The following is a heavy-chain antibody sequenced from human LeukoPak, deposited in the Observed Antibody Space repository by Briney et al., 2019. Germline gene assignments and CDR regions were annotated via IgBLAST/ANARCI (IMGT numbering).Heavy chain of an antibody. J-gene: IGHJ4*02. V-gene: IGHV3-23*01. Sequence: PGGSLRLSCAASRFTLSNYAMSWVRQAPEKGLEWVSAFSAGDGSTYYADSVKGRFTISRDNSKNTLYLQMNSLRAEDTAVYYCAKDHYGSGWYKYYFDYWGQGTLVTVSS. CDR1: RFTLSNYA. CDR2: FSAGDGST. CDR3: AKDHYGSGWYKYYFDY. D-gene: IGHD6-19*01.